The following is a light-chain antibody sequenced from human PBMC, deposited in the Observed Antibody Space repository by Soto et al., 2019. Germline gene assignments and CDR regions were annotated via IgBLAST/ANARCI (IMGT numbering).Light chain of an antibody. CDR1: QGISSY. V-gene: IGKV1-9*01. CDR2: AAS. CDR3: QQFNSHPYT. J-gene: IGKJ2*01. Sequence: DIQLTQSPSFLSASVGDRVTITCRASQGISSYLAWYQQKPGKAPKLLIYAASTLQSGVPSRFSGSGSGTEFTLTISSLQPEDFATYYCQQFNSHPYTFGQGTKLEIK.